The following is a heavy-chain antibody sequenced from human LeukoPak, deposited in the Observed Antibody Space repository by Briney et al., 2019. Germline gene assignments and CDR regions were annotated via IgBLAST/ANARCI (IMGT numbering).Heavy chain of an antibody. Sequence: SETLSLTCAVYGGSFSGYYWSWIRQPPGKGLEWIGEINHSGSTNYNPSLKSRVTISVDTSKNQFSLKLSSVTAADTAVYYCARHRSGWLQSSFDYWGQGTLVTVSS. V-gene: IGHV4-34*01. CDR2: INHSGST. CDR1: GGSFSGYY. D-gene: IGHD5-24*01. CDR3: ARHRSGWLQSSFDY. J-gene: IGHJ4*02.